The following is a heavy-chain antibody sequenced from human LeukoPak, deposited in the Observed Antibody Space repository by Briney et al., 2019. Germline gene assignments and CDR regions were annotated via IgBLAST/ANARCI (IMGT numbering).Heavy chain of an antibody. J-gene: IGHJ4*02. CDR1: GGSISSSSYY. CDR3: ARGWPSFDY. Sequence: PSETLSLTCTVSGGSISSSSYYWGWIRQPPGKGLEWIGSIYYSGSTYYNPSLKSRITISVDTSKNQFSLKLSSVTAADTAVYYCARGWPSFDYWGQGALVTVSS. V-gene: IGHV4-39*01. D-gene: IGHD6-19*01. CDR2: IYYSGST.